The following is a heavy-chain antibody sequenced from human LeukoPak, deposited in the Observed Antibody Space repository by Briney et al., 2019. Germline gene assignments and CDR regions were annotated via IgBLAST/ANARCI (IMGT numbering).Heavy chain of an antibody. V-gene: IGHV4-34*01. Sequence: SETLSLTCAVSGGSISSYYWSWIRQPPGKGLEWIGEINHSGSTNYNPSLKSRVTISVDTSKNQFSLKLSSVTAADTAVYYCARSTRYYYGSGSLVVKWGQGTLVTVSS. D-gene: IGHD3-10*01. CDR3: ARSTRYYYGSGSLVVK. CDR1: GGSISSYY. J-gene: IGHJ4*02. CDR2: INHSGST.